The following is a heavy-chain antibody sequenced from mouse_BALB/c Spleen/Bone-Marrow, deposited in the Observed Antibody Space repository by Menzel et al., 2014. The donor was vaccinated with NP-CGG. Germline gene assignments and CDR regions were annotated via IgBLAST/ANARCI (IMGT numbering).Heavy chain of an antibody. CDR1: GFIFSSYG. J-gene: IGHJ3*01. CDR3: ARQEITTRNAWFAY. V-gene: IGHV5-6*01. D-gene: IGHD2-4*01. CDR2: ISSGGSYT. Sequence: EVMLVESGGDLVKPGGSLKLSCAASGFIFSSYGMSWVRQTPDKRLEWVATISSGGSYTYYPDSVKGRFTISRDNAKNTLYLQMSSLKSEDTAMYYCARQEITTRNAWFAYWGQGTLVTVSA.